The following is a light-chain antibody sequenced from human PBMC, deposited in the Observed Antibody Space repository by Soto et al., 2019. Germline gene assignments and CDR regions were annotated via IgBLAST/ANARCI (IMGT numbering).Light chain of an antibody. CDR3: SSYTSTMTNV. CDR1: SSDVGGFNS. Sequence: SALTQPASVSGSPGQSITISCTGTSSDVGGFNSVSWYQLRPGTAPKLILYDVVDRPSGVSYRFSGSKSGNTASLTISGLQAADEADYFCSSYTSTMTNVFASGTKVTVL. V-gene: IGLV2-14*03. J-gene: IGLJ1*01. CDR2: DVV.